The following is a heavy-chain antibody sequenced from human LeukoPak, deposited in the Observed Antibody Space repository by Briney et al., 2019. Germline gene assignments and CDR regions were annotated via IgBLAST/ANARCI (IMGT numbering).Heavy chain of an antibody. J-gene: IGHJ4*02. V-gene: IGHV1-2*02. CDR2: IDPNSGDT. CDR1: GYTFTGYY. Sequence: ASVKVSCKASGYTFTGYYMYWVRQAPGQGLEWMGWIDPNSGDTNYAQKFQGRVTMTRDTSISTAYMELSRLRSDDTAVYYCARDKNGGSGWYSFFDYWGQGTLITVSS. CDR3: ARDKNGGSGWYSFFDY. D-gene: IGHD6-19*01.